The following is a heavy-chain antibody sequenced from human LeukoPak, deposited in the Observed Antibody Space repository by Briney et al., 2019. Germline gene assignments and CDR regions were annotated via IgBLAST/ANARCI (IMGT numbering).Heavy chain of an antibody. D-gene: IGHD2-21*01. CDR3: ARDPGGGGAKGHNWFDP. J-gene: IGHJ5*02. Sequence: GGSLRLSXAASGFTFSSYWMHWVRQAPGKGLVWVSHIKSDGSSTSYADSVKGRFTISRDNAKNTLYLQMNSLRAEDTAIYYCARDPGGGGAKGHNWFDPWGQGTLVTVSS. CDR1: GFTFSSYW. V-gene: IGHV3-74*01. CDR2: IKSDGSST.